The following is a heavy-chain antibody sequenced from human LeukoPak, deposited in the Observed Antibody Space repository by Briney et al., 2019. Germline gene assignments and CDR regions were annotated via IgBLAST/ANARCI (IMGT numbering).Heavy chain of an antibody. D-gene: IGHD2-15*01. V-gene: IGHV5-51*01. J-gene: IGHJ5*02. Sequence: GESLKISCKGSGYSFTNYWIGWVRQMPGKGLEWMGIIYPGDSDTRYSPSFQGQVTISADKSINTAYLQWSGLKASGTAMYYCARQRGQPGRVSWFDPWGQGTLVTVSS. CDR1: GYSFTNYW. CDR2: IYPGDSDT. CDR3: ARQRGQPGRVSWFDP.